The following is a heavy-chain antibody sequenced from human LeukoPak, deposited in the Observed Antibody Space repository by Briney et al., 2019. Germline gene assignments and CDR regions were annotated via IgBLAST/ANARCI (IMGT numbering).Heavy chain of an antibody. CDR1: GGSISGGGYY. CDR3: ARDDGTVTTRN. V-gene: IGHV4-31*03. D-gene: IGHD4-17*01. CDR2: IYYSGST. Sequence: PSQTLSLTCTVSGGSISGGGYYWSWIRQHPGKGLEWIGYIYYSGSTYYNPSLKSRVTISVDTSKNQFSLKLSSVTAADTAVYYCARDDGTVTTRNWGQGTLVTVSS. J-gene: IGHJ4*02.